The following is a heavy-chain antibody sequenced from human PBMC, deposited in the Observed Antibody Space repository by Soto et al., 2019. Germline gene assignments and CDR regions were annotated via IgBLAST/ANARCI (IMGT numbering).Heavy chain of an antibody. CDR1: GYTFTSFG. Sequence: GASVKVSCKASGYTFTSFGINWVRQAPGQGLEWMGWISGYNGNTNYAQNLQDRVTMTRDTSTSTAHMELRSLRSDDTAVYYCARPTDFYYYAMDVWGQGTTVTVSS. CDR2: ISGYNGNT. CDR3: ARPTDFYYYAMDV. J-gene: IGHJ6*02. V-gene: IGHV1-18*01.